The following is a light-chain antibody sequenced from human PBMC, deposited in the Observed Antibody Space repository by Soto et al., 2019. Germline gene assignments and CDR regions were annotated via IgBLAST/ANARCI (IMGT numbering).Light chain of an antibody. Sequence: EIVLTQSPGTLSLSPGERATLSCRASQSISSNYLAWYQQKPGQAPRLLIYGASFRATGIPDRFSGSGSGTDFTLTISRLEPEDFGVYYCQQDGRSPPGFTFGPGTKVDIK. CDR2: GAS. CDR1: QSISSNY. CDR3: QQDGRSPPGFT. J-gene: IGKJ3*01. V-gene: IGKV3-20*01.